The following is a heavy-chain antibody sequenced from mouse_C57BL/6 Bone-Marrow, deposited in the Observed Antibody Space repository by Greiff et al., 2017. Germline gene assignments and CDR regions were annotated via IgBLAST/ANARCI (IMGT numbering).Heavy chain of an antibody. D-gene: IGHD1-1*01. CDR2: IYPGSGST. Sequence: QVQLQQPGAELVKPGASVKMSCKASGYTFTSYWITWVKQRPGQGLEWIGDIYPGSGSTNYNEKFKSKATLTVDTSSSTAYMQLSSLISEDSSVYYCSGRNYYGSSRPFDYWGQGTTLTVSS. J-gene: IGHJ2*01. CDR3: SGRNYYGSSRPFDY. V-gene: IGHV1-55*01. CDR1: GYTFTSYW.